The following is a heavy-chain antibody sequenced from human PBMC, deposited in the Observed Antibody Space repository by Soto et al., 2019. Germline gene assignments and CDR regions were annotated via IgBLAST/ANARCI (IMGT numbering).Heavy chain of an antibody. V-gene: IGHV3-23*01. CDR3: AKDRHYSRDYFHY. J-gene: IGHJ4*02. D-gene: IGHD2-21*01. Sequence: PGGSLSLSCAASGFTFSSSAISWVRQAPGKGLEWVSAVSANGQGIYYADSVRGRFTISRDNSKNTVFLHMDSLTAEDTAVYYWAKDRHYSRDYFHYLGQGTLVTVSS. CDR1: GFTFSSSA. CDR2: VSANGQGI.